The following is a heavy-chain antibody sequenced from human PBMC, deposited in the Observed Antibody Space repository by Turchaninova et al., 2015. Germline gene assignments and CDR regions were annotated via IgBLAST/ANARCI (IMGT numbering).Heavy chain of an antibody. CDR2: TYYTGTT. CDR1: GGSILNTNHH. CDR3: ARGGYCDSGRCRVKDFDC. V-gene: IGHV4-39*07. J-gene: IGHJ4*02. Sequence: QLQLQDSGPGLVKPSEPLSPPCAVSGGSILNTNHHRGCVRHAPGKGLEWIANTYYTGTTSSKPSLKSRVTISLDTSKNQFSLRLSSVTAADTAVYYCARGGYCDSGRCRVKDFDCWGQGTLVTVSS. D-gene: IGHD3-22*01.